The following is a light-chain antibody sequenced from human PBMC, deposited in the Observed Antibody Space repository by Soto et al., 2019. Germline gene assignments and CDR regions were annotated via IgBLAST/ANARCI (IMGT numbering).Light chain of an antibody. CDR2: DVS. J-gene: IGLJ1*01. CDR3: CSYAGSYTYV. Sequence: LTQPRSVSGSPGQSATISCTGTSSDVGGYNYDSWYQQHPGKAPKLMIYDVSKRPSGVPDRFSGSKSGNTASLTISGLQAEDEADYYCCSYAGSYTYVFGTGTKVTVL. CDR1: SSDVGGYNY. V-gene: IGLV2-11*01.